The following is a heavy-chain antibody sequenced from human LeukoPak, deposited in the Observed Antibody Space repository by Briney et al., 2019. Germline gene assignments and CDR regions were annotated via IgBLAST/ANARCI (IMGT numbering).Heavy chain of an antibody. Sequence: GASVKVSCKASGYTFTSYGISWVRQAPGQGLEWMGWISAYNGNTNYAQKLQGRVTMTTDTSTTTAYMEPRSLRSDDTAVYYCAREDRHMNWFDPWGQGTLVTVSS. CDR3: AREDRHMNWFDP. V-gene: IGHV1-18*01. CDR1: GYTFTSYG. CDR2: ISAYNGNT. J-gene: IGHJ5*02.